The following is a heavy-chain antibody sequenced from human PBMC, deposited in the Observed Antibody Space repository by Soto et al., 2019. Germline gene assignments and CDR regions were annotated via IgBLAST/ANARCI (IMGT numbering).Heavy chain of an antibody. CDR2: IYYSGST. D-gene: IGHD4-17*01. V-gene: IGHV4-31*03. CDR3: ARENGDYFHYFDY. Sequence: SETLSLTCTVSGGSISSGGYYWSWIRQHPGKSLEWIGYIYYSGSTYYNPSLKSRVTISVDTSKNQFSLKLSSVTAADTAVYYCARENGDYFHYFDYWGQGTLVTVSS. CDR1: GGSISSGGYY. J-gene: IGHJ4*02.